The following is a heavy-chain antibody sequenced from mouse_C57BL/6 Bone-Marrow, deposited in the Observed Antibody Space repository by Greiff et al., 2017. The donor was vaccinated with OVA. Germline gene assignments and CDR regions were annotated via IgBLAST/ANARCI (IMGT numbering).Heavy chain of an antibody. V-gene: IGHV1-54*01. Sequence: VQVVESGAELVRPGTSVKVSCKASGYAFTNYLIEWVKQRPGQGLEWIGVINPGSGGTNYNEKFKGKATLTADKSSSTAYMQLSSLTSEDSAVYFWARGGDGKGEFDYWGQGTTLTVSS. CDR2: INPGSGGT. J-gene: IGHJ2*01. D-gene: IGHD2-1*01. CDR3: ARGGDGKGEFDY. CDR1: GYAFTNYL.